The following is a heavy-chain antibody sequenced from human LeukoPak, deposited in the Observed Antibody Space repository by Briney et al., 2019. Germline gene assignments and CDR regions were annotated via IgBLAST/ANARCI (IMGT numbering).Heavy chain of an antibody. CDR1: GFTFSSYS. Sequence: GGSLRLSCAASGFTFSSYSMNWVRQAPGKGLEWVSSISSSSSYIYYADSVKGRFTISRDNAKNSLYLQMNSLRAEDTAVYYCARDPYSGTYGDTYYYYMDVWGKGTTVTISS. J-gene: IGHJ6*03. V-gene: IGHV3-21*01. CDR3: ARDPYSGTYGDTYYYYMDV. CDR2: ISSSSSYI. D-gene: IGHD1-26*01.